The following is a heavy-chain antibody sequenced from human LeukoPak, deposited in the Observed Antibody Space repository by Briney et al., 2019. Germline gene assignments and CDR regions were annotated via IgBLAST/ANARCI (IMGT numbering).Heavy chain of an antibody. D-gene: IGHD1-26*01. J-gene: IGHJ4*02. Sequence: EASVKVSCKASGGTFSSYAISWVRQAPGQGLEWMGWISAYNGNTNYAQKLQGRVTMTTDTSTSTAYMELRSLRSDDTAVYYCARDGINTALYYFDYWGQGTLVTVSS. CDR1: GGTFSSYA. CDR3: ARDGINTALYYFDY. CDR2: ISAYNGNT. V-gene: IGHV1-18*01.